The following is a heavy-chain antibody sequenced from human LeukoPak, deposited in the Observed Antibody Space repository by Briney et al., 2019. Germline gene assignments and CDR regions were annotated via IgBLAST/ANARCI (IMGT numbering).Heavy chain of an antibody. D-gene: IGHD1-1*01. J-gene: IGHJ4*02. CDR2: ISSSSSTI. Sequence: GGSLRLSCAASGFTFSSYSMNWVRQAPGKGLEWVSYISSSSSTIYYADSVKGRFTISRDNAKNSLYLQMNSLRAEDTAVYYCARDRSLGTFDYWGQGTLVTVSS. CDR3: ARDRSLGTFDY. CDR1: GFTFSSYS. V-gene: IGHV3-48*04.